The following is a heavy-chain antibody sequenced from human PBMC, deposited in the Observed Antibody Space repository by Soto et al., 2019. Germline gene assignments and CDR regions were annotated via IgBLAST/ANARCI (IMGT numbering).Heavy chain of an antibody. V-gene: IGHV1-69*01. CDR2: IIPRFGTR. D-gene: IGHD3-22*01. CDR3: ARGRGMYNSGRYELDQ. J-gene: IGHJ4*02. CDR1: GGTFSSYT. Sequence: QVQLVQSGAEVKTPGSSVRVSCQASGGTFSSYTFNWVRQAPGQGLEWMAGIIPRFGTRNYAPTFQGRVTIIADESTSTAYMEPSSLISEDTAVYYCARGRGMYNSGRYELDQWGQGTLVTLSS.